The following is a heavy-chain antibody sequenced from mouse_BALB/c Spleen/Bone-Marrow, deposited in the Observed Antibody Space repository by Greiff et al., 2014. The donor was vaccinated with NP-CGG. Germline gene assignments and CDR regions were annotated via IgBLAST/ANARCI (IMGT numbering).Heavy chain of an antibody. CDR2: VYPSDSYT. D-gene: IGHD2-3*01. V-gene: IGHV1-69*02. CDR1: GYTFTSYW. CDR3: TRDDGSPFAY. Sequence: VQLQQSGAELVGPGASVKLSCKASGYTFTSYWINWVKQRPGQGLEWIGNVYPSDSYTNYNQKFKDKATLTVDKSSSTAYMQLSSPTSEDSAVYYCTRDDGSPFAYWGQGTLVTVSA. J-gene: IGHJ3*01.